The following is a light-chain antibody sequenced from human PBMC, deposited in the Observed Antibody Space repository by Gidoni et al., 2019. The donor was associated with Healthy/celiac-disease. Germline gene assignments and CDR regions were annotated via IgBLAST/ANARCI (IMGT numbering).Light chain of an antibody. V-gene: IGLV1-44*01. CDR1: SSNIGSNT. CDR2: SNN. Sequence: QSVLTQPPSASGTPGQRVTISCSGSSSNIGSNTVNWYQQLPGTAPKLLLYSNNQRPSGVPDRFSGSKSGTSASLAISGLQSEDEADYYCAAWDDSLNGPWVFGGGTKLTV. J-gene: IGLJ3*02. CDR3: AAWDDSLNGPWV.